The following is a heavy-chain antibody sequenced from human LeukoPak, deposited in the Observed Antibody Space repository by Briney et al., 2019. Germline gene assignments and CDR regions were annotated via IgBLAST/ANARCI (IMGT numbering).Heavy chain of an antibody. V-gene: IGHV4-61*02. D-gene: IGHD3-3*01. Sequence: SQTLSLTCTVSGGSISSNTYHWSWIRQPAGKGLEWIGRIYTSGSTNYNPSLKSRVTISLDTSKNQFSLNLSSVTVADTAVYYCARDSPSPYYDFWSGYLYYFDYWGQGTLVTVSS. J-gene: IGHJ4*02. CDR2: IYTSGST. CDR1: GGSISSNTYH. CDR3: ARDSPSPYYDFWSGYLYYFDY.